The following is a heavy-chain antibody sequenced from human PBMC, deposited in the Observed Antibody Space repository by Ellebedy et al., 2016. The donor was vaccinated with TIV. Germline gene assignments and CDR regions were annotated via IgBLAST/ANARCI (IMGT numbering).Heavy chain of an antibody. CDR3: TTVLGSGYYVDYFDY. D-gene: IGHD3-22*01. CDR1: GFTFSSYA. V-gene: IGHV3-23*01. Sequence: GESLKISCAASGFTFSSYAMSWVRQAPGKGLEWVSAISGSGGSTYYADSMKGRFTISRDNSKNTLYLQMNSLKTEDTAVYYCTTVLGSGYYVDYFDYWGQGTLVTVSS. J-gene: IGHJ4*02. CDR2: ISGSGGST.